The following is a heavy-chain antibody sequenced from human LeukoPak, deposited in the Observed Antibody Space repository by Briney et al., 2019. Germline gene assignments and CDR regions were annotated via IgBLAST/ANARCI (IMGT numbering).Heavy chain of an antibody. CDR1: GFTFSNYW. CDR3: ARSWVRGVLDY. D-gene: IGHD3-10*01. V-gene: IGHV3-7*01. Sequence: GGSLRLSCTASGFTFSNYWMTWVRQAPGKGLEWVANIKEDGSEKYYVDPVKGRFTISRDNAKNSLYLQMNSLRVEDTAVYYCARSWVRGVLDYWGQGTLVTVSS. J-gene: IGHJ4*02. CDR2: IKEDGSEK.